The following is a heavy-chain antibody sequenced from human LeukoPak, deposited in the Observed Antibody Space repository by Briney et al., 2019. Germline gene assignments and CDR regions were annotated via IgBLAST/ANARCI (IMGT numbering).Heavy chain of an antibody. Sequence: SQTLSLTCAISGDSVSSNSAAWNWIRQSPSRGLEWLGRTYYRSKWYNDYAVSVKSRITINPDTSKNQFSLQLNSVTPEDTAVYYCARDPSHGWEPPVRAFDIWGQGTMVTVS. CDR2: TYYRSKWYN. J-gene: IGHJ3*02. CDR1: GDSVSSNSAA. CDR3: ARDPSHGWEPPVRAFDI. D-gene: IGHD1-26*01. V-gene: IGHV6-1*01.